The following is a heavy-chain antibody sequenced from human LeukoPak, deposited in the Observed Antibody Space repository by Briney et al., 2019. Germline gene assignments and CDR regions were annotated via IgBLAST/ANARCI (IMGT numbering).Heavy chain of an antibody. V-gene: IGHV3-7*03. CDR1: GFTFSSYW. CDR2: IRQDGSEK. Sequence: GSLRLSCAASGFTFSSYWMIWVRQAPGKGLEWVANIRQDGSEKYYVASVRGRFTISRDNAKNSLYLQMNSLRAEDTAVYYCARDQVGGYSGYDYNWYFDLWGRGTLVTVSS. CDR3: ARDQVGGYSGYDYNWYFDL. J-gene: IGHJ2*01. D-gene: IGHD5-12*01.